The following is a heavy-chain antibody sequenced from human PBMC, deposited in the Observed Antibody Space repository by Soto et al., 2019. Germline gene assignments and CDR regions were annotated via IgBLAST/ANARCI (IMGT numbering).Heavy chain of an antibody. CDR1: GGTFSSYA. Sequence: QVQLVQSGAEVKKPGSSVKVSCKASGGTFSSYAISWVRQAPGQGLEWMGGIIPIFGTANYAQKFQGRVTITADEATSTAYMEQSSLRSEDTAVYYCARVRGVVVPDAIREDYYYYGMDVWGQGTTVTVSS. J-gene: IGHJ6*02. CDR2: IIPIFGTA. CDR3: ARVRGVVVPDAIREDYYYYGMDV. D-gene: IGHD2-2*02. V-gene: IGHV1-69*01.